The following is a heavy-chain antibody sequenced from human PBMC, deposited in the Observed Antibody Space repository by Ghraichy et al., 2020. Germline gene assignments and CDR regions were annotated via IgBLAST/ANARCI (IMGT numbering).Heavy chain of an antibody. J-gene: IGHJ4*02. CDR2: ISSSSTI. D-gene: IGHD5-12*01. Sequence: GESLNISCAASGFTFSSYSMNWVRQAPGKGLEWVSYISSSSTIYYADSVKGRFTISRDNAKNSLYLQMNSLRDEDTAVYYCARDVGSGYDLLGGRWGQGTLVTVSS. V-gene: IGHV3-48*02. CDR3: ARDVGSGYDLLGGR. CDR1: GFTFSSYS.